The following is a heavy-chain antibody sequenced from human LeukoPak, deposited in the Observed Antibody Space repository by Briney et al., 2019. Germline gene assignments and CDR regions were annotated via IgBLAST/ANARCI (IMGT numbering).Heavy chain of an antibody. V-gene: IGHV3-23*01. Sequence: GGSLRLSCAASGFTFNNYAMSWVRQAPGEGLEWVSAITGSGGDTWHADSVKGRFTISRDNSRNTLYLQMNSLRAEDTAVYYCAKGSSISRPYYSDYWGQGTLVTVSS. D-gene: IGHD3-3*02. CDR3: AKGSSISRPYYSDY. CDR2: ITGSGGDT. J-gene: IGHJ4*02. CDR1: GFTFNNYA.